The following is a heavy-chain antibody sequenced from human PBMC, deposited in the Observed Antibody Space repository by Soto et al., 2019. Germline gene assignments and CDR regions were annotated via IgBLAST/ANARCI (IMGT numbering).Heavy chain of an antibody. CDR1: GFTFSSNY. J-gene: IGHJ6*02. D-gene: IGHD3-10*01. V-gene: IGHV3-53*01. CDR3: ARDATMVRGANPDMDD. Sequence: GGSLRLSCAASGFTFSSNYMSWVRQAPGKGLEWVSVIYSGGSTYYADSVKGRFTISRDNSKNTLYLQMNSLRAEETAVCYCARDATMVRGANPDMDDWGQGTTVTVSS. CDR2: IYSGGST.